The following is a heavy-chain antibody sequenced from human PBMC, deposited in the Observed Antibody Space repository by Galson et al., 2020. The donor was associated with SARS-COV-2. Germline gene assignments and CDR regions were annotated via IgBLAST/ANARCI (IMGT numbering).Heavy chain of an antibody. D-gene: IGHD1-26*01. V-gene: IGHV3-7*05. J-gene: IGHJ6*02. CDR1: GFTFSSYW. CDR3: AREGSSPSAYYYYYYGMDV. Sequence: GESLKISCAASGFTFSSYWMSWVRQAPGKGLEWVANIKQDGSEKYYVDSVKGRFTISRDNAKNSLYLQMNSLRAEDTAGYYCAREGSSPSAYYYYYYGMDVGGQGTTVTVSS. CDR2: IKQDGSEK.